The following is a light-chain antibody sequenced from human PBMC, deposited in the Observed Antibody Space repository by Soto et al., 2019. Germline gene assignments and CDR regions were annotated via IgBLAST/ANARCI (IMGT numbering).Light chain of an antibody. J-gene: IGKJ2*01. V-gene: IGKV3-15*01. Sequence: EIVMPQSPATLSVSPGERATLSCRASQSISSELAWYQQKPGQPPRLLIYSASTRATGVPARFTGSGSGSECTRTISGLQSEDFAVYYCQQCHNGPLTVSQGTRLEI. CDR2: SAS. CDR3: QQCHNGPLT. CDR1: QSISSE.